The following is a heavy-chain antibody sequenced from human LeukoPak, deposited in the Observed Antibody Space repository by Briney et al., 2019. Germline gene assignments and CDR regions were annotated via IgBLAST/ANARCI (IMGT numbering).Heavy chain of an antibody. CDR1: GGTFSSYA. D-gene: IGHD2-15*01. CDR2: IIPIFGTA. CDR3: ARGGGYCSGGSCYWFDP. J-gene: IGHJ5*02. Sequence: GASVKVSCKASGGTFSSYAISWVRQAPGQGLEWMGGIIPIFGTANYAQKFQGRVTITTDESTSTAYMELSSLRSEDTAVYYCARGGGYCSGGSCYWFDPWGQGTLVTASS. V-gene: IGHV1-69*05.